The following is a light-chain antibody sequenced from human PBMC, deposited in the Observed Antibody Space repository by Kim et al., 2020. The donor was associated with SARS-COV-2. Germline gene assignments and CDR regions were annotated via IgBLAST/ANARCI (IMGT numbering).Light chain of an antibody. V-gene: IGLV3-19*01. J-gene: IGLJ2*01. Sequence: ALGQTVRITCQGDSLRTYYASWYQQKPGQAPVLVIFGKNKRPSGIPDRISGSNSGNTASLVITGAQAEDEADYYCNSRDNSGNHVLFGGGTQLTVL. CDR2: GKN. CDR3: NSRDNSGNHVL. CDR1: SLRTYY.